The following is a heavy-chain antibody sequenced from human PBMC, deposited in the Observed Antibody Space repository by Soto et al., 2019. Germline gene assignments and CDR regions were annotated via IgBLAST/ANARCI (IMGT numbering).Heavy chain of an antibody. V-gene: IGHV4-61*05. D-gene: IGHD4-17*01. CDR1: GGAITSSPYF. CDR2: TYDDGRA. CDR3: ARMSRTVNY. J-gene: IGHJ4*02. Sequence: ETLSLTCTVSGGAITSSPYFWSWIRQSPGRGLEYIGYTYDDGRATYNPSLQSRVTISVDKSTSKFSLSLTSVAAADTAVYFCARMSRTVNYWGQGTPVTVSS.